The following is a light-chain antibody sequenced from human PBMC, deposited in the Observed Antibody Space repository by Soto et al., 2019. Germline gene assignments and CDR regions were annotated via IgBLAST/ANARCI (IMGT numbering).Light chain of an antibody. J-gene: IGKJ4*01. CDR3: KQYNDWPPLT. Sequence: EIVMTQSPATLSVSPGERATLSCRASQSVSSNLAWYQQKPGQAPRLLIYGASTRATGISARFSGSGSGTEFTLTISSLQSEDFEIYYCKQYNDWPPLTFGGGTKVEIK. CDR1: QSVSSN. V-gene: IGKV3-15*01. CDR2: GAS.